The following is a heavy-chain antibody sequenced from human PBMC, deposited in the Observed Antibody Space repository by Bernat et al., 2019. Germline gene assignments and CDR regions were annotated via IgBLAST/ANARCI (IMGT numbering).Heavy chain of an antibody. J-gene: IGHJ4*02. CDR1: GFTFSGSA. CDR3: TGGSLYYFDY. D-gene: IGHD3-16*01. Sequence: EVQLVESGGGLVQPGGSLKLSCAASGFTFSGSAMHWVRQASGKGLEWVGRIRSKANSYAKAYAASVKGRFTISRDDSKNTAYLQMNSLKTEDTAVYYCTGGSLYYFDYWGQGTLVTVSS. CDR2: IRSKANSYAK. V-gene: IGHV3-73*01.